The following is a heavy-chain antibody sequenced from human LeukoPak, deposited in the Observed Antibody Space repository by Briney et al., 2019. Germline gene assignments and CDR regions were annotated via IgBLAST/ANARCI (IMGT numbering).Heavy chain of an antibody. CDR1: GFTFNSYA. V-gene: IGHV3-23*01. CDR2: ISGSGGST. CDR3: ASIYILRFLEWSHFDN. J-gene: IGHJ4*02. D-gene: IGHD3-3*01. Sequence: GGSLRLSCAASGFTFNSYAMSWVRQAPGKGLEWVSAISGSGGSTYYADSVKGRFTISRDNSKNTLYLQMNSLRAEDTAVYYCASIYILRFLEWSHFDNWGQGTLVTVSS.